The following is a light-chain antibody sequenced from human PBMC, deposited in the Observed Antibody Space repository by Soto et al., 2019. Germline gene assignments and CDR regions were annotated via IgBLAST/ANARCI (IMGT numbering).Light chain of an antibody. CDR1: TSDVGGYDV. CDR2: EVN. V-gene: IGLV2-23*02. J-gene: IGLJ3*02. CDR3: CSFAGSSTFWV. Sequence: QSALTQPASVSGSPGQSITISCSGTTSDVGGYDVVSWYQQHPGKAPKLMIFEVNQRPSRVSDRFSGSKSGNTASLTISGLQAGDEADYYCCSFAGSSTFWVFGGGTKLTVL.